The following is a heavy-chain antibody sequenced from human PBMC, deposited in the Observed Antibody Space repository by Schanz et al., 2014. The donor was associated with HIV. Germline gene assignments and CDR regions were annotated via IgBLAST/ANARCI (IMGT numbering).Heavy chain of an antibody. D-gene: IGHD2-21*01. CDR1: GGSISSNY. CDR3: ARVSVEIATMYWYFDL. Sequence: QVQLQESGPGLVKPSETLSLTCTVSGGSISSNYWSWIRQPAGKGLEWIGRIYTSGNTNYNPSLNSRVTMSVDTSKNQFSLKLRSVTAADTAVYYCARVSVEIATMYWYFDLWGRGTLVTVSS. CDR2: IYTSGNT. V-gene: IGHV4-4*07. J-gene: IGHJ2*01.